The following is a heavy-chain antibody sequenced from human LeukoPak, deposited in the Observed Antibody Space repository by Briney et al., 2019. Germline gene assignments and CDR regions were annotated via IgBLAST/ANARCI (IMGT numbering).Heavy chain of an antibody. CDR3: ARRRKVSTYNWFDP. CDR1: GFTFSSYW. Sequence: GGSLRLSCAASGFTFSSYWMSWVRQAPGKGLEWVANIKQDGSEKYYVDSVKGRFTISRDNAKNSLCLQMNSLRAEDTAVYYCARRRKVSTYNWFDPWGQGTLVTVSS. CDR2: IKQDGSEK. V-gene: IGHV3-7*03. J-gene: IGHJ5*02.